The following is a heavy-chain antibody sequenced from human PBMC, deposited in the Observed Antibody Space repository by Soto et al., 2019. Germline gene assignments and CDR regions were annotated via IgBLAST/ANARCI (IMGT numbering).Heavy chain of an antibody. CDR3: ARVGYCSSTSCEGVLKF. Sequence: GGSLRLSCAASGFTFSSYSMNWVRQAPGKGLEWVSYISSGSGTIYYADSVKGRFTISRDNAKNSLYLQMNSLRAEDMAVYYCARVGYCSSTSCEGVLKFWGQGTMVTVSS. V-gene: IGHV3-48*01. CDR1: GFTFSSYS. CDR2: ISSGSGTI. D-gene: IGHD2-2*01. J-gene: IGHJ3*01.